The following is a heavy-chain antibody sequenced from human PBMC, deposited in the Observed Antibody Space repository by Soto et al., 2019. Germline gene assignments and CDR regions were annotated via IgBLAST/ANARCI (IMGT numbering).Heavy chain of an antibody. D-gene: IGHD3-22*01. Sequence: SVKVSCKASGGTFSTYAIDWVRQAPGQGLEWMGGIIPLFGTAKYAQNFQGRITITADESTNTAYMELRSLRSQDTAVYYCARGVPYDSSGYYYFYWGQGTLVTVSS. CDR1: GGTFSTYA. CDR2: IIPLFGTA. CDR3: ARGVPYDSSGYYYFY. J-gene: IGHJ4*02. V-gene: IGHV1-69*13.